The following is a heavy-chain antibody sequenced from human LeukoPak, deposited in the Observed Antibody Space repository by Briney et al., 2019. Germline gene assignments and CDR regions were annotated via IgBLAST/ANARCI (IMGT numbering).Heavy chain of an antibody. V-gene: IGHV4-34*01. D-gene: IGHD3-9*01. Sequence: SETLSLTCAVYGGSFSGYYWSWIRQPPGKGLEWIGEINHSGSTNYNPSLKSRVTISVDTSKNQFSLKLSSVTAADTAVYYCARWVLTRTTGYFDYWGQGTLVTVSS. CDR3: ARWVLTRTTGYFDY. CDR2: INHSGST. CDR1: GGSFSGYY. J-gene: IGHJ4*02.